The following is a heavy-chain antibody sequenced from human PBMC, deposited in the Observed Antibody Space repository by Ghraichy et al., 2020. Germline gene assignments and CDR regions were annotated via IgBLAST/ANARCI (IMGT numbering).Heavy chain of an antibody. CDR1: GYTFTSYY. CDR3: ARDIDFGVVNTSYYYYGMDV. V-gene: IGHV1-46*01. Sequence: ASVKVSCKASGYTFTSYYMHWVRQAPGQGLEWMGIINPSGGSTSYAQKFQGRVTMTRDTSTSTVYMELSSLRSEDTAVYYCARDIDFGVVNTSYYYYGMDVWGQGTTVTVSS. J-gene: IGHJ6*02. CDR2: INPSGGST. D-gene: IGHD3-3*01.